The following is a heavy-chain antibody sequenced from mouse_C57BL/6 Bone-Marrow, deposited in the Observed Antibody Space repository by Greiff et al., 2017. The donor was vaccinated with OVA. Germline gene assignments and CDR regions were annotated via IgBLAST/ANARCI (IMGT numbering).Heavy chain of an antibody. CDR2: IDPSDSYT. D-gene: IGHD1-1*01. Sequence: VQLQQPGAELVMPGASVKLSCKASGYTFTSYWMHWVKQRPGQGLEWIGEIDPSDSYTNYNQKFKGKATLTVDKSSSTAFMQLSSLTSEDSAVYYWARLDYYGSDYFDYWGQGTTLTVSS. V-gene: IGHV1-69*01. J-gene: IGHJ2*01. CDR3: ARLDYYGSDYFDY. CDR1: GYTFTSYW.